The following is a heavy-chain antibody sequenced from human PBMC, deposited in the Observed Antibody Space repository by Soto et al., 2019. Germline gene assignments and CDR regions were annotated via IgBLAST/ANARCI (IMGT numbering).Heavy chain of an antibody. D-gene: IGHD6-19*01. Sequence: QPGGPLRLSGSDSGFIFRSYGMHWVRQAPGKGLEWVAVIWYDGSNTYYADPVKGRFTISRDNSKNTLFLQMNSLRAEDTAVYYCASSAAWGRGTLVTVSS. CDR1: GFIFRSYG. V-gene: IGHV3-33*01. J-gene: IGHJ5*02. CDR2: IWYDGSNT. CDR3: ASSAA.